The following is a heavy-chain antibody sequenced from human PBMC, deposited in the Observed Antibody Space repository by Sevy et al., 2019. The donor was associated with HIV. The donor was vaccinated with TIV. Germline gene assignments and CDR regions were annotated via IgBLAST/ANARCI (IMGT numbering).Heavy chain of an antibody. V-gene: IGHV3-23*01. CDR3: AKEGGGYNYDSSGLFDY. J-gene: IGHJ4*02. Sequence: GGSLRLSCAASGFTFSSYAMTWVRQAPGKGLEWVSGISGSGYSTYYADSVKGRFTISRDISKNTLYLQMNRLRAEDTAVYYWAKEGGGYNYDSSGLFDYWGQGTLVTVSS. D-gene: IGHD3-22*01. CDR1: GFTFSSYA. CDR2: ISGSGYST.